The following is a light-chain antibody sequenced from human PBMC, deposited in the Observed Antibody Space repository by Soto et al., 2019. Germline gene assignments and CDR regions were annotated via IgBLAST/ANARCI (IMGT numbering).Light chain of an antibody. CDR3: SSYTSSSTLI. CDR2: DVS. CDR1: SSDVGDYNY. V-gene: IGLV2-14*01. J-gene: IGLJ2*01. Sequence: QAVLTQPASVSGSPGQSITISCTGTSSDVGDYNYVSWYQQYPGKAPKLIIYDVSNRPSGVSNRFSGSKSGNTASLTISGLQAEDEADYYCSSYTSSSTLIFGGGTQLTVL.